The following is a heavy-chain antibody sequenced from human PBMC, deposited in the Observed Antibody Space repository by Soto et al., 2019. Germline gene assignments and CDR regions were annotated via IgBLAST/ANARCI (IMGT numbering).Heavy chain of an antibody. V-gene: IGHV3-21*01. CDR2: ISSSSSYI. J-gene: IGHJ4*02. Sequence: GGSLRLSCAASGFTFSSYSMNWVRQAPGKGLEWVSSISSSSSYIYYADSVEGRFTISRDNAKNSLYLQMNSLRAEDTAVYYCARVWEGYCSSTSCYDFDYWGQGTLVTVSS. CDR1: GFTFSSYS. D-gene: IGHD2-2*01. CDR3: ARVWEGYCSSTSCYDFDY.